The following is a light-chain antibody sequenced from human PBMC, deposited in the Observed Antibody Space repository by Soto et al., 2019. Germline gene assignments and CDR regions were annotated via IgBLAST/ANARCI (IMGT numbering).Light chain of an antibody. CDR2: GAS. Sequence: EIVMTQSPATLSVSPGERATLSCRASQSVSSNLAWYRQKPGQAPSLLIYGASTRATGTPARFSGSGSGTEFTLTISSLQSEDFAVYYFQQYNNWWTFGLGTRVEI. CDR3: QQYNNWWT. CDR1: QSVSSN. J-gene: IGKJ1*01. V-gene: IGKV3-15*01.